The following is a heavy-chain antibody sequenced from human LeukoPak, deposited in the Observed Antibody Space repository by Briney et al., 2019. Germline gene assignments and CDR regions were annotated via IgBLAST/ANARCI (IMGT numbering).Heavy chain of an antibody. CDR2: IYHSGST. D-gene: IGHD6-6*01. V-gene: IGHV4-38-2*02. J-gene: IGHJ6*03. CDR1: GYSISSGYY. CDR3: ARLSPPSIAARRTDYYYYMDV. Sequence: SETLSLTCTVSGYSISSGYYWGWIRQPPGKGLEWIGSIYHSGSTYYNPSLKSRVTISVDTSKNQFSLKLSSVTAADTAVYYCARLSPPSIAARRTDYYYYMDVWGKGTTVTVSS.